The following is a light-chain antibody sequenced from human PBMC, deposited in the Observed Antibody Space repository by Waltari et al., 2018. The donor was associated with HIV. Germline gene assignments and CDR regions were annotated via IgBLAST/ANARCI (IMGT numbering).Light chain of an antibody. CDR3: SAYTMSGSLV. Sequence: QSALTQPASLSGSPGQSITITCSGSGSDIGLDYLFSWYRQEPGKAPRLLIYGVSNRPSEISRRFSGSKARTTASLTISALQAEDEGDYYCSAYTMSGSLVFGGGTKLTVL. V-gene: IGLV2-14*01. J-gene: IGLJ2*01. CDR1: GSDIGLDYL. CDR2: GVS.